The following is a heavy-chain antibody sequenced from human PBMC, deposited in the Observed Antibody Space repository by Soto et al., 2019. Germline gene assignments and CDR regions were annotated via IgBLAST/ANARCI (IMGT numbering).Heavy chain of an antibody. CDR3: AKYSFIITIFGVFILGWFDP. V-gene: IGHV3-23*01. D-gene: IGHD3-3*01. CDR1: GFTFSSYA. CDR2: ISGSGGST. J-gene: IGHJ5*02. Sequence: EVQLLESGGGLVQPGGSLRLSCAASGFTFSSYAMSWVRQAPGKGLEWVSAISGSGGSTYYADSVKGRFTISRDNSKNTLYLKMNSLRPEEKPVYYCAKYSFIITIFGVFILGWFDPWGQGSLVTVSS.